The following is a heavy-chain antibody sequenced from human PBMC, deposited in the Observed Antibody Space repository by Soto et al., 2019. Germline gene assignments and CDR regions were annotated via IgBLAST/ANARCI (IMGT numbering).Heavy chain of an antibody. CDR2: IYYSGST. Sequence: QVQLQESGPGLVKPSQTLSLTCTVSGGSISSGGYYWSWIRQHPGKGLEWIGYIYYSGSTYYNPSLTIRVTISVDTSKTQFSLKLSSVTAADTAVYYCAREAVPAAMYVSCGWFDPWGQGTLVTVSS. CDR1: GGSISSGGYY. CDR3: AREAVPAAMYVSCGWFDP. D-gene: IGHD2-2*01. V-gene: IGHV4-31*03. J-gene: IGHJ5*02.